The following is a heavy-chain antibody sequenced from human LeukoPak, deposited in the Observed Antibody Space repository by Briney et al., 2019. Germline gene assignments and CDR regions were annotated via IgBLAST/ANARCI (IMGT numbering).Heavy chain of an antibody. CDR2: ISGSAGST. V-gene: IGHV3-23*01. D-gene: IGHD4-17*01. CDR1: GFSVSSNY. Sequence: GGSLRLSCAASGFSVSSNYMSWVRQAPGVRQAPGKGLEWVSGISGSAGSTYYADSVKGRFTISRDNSKNTLYLQMNSLRAEDTAVYYCAKSQSTVTSDAFDVWGQGTVVTVSS. CDR3: AKSQSTVTSDAFDV. J-gene: IGHJ3*01.